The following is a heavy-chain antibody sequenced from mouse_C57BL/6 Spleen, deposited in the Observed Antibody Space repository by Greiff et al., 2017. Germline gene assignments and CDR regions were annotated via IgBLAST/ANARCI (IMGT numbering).Heavy chain of an antibody. V-gene: IGHV1-26*01. Sequence: EVQLQQSGPELVKPGASVKISCKASGYTFTDYYMNWVKQSHGKSLEWIGDINPNNGGTSYNQKFKGKATLTVDKSSSTAYMELRSLTSEDSAVYYCVITTAPGYWGQGTTLTVSS. D-gene: IGHD1-1*01. CDR2: INPNNGGT. CDR1: GYTFTDYY. J-gene: IGHJ2*01. CDR3: VITTAPGY.